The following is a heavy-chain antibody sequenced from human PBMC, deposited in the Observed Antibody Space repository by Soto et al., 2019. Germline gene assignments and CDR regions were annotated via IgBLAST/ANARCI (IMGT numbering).Heavy chain of an antibody. Sequence: SETLSLTCTVSGGSISSYYWPWIRQPPGKGLGWIGYIYYSGSTNYNPSLKNRVTISVDTSKNKFSLKLSSVTAADTDVYYCARDRSGYYDSSGYYDVGYYGMDVWGQGTTVTVSS. D-gene: IGHD3-22*01. J-gene: IGHJ6*02. CDR1: GGSISSYY. CDR2: IYYSGST. CDR3: ARDRSGYYDSSGYYDVGYYGMDV. V-gene: IGHV4-59*01.